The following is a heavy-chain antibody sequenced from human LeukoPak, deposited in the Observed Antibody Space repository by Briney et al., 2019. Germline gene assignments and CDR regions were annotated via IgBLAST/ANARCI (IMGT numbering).Heavy chain of an antibody. CDR1: GGSISSSSHY. CDR3: ARLRSWSNWFDP. D-gene: IGHD2-15*01. V-gene: IGHV4-39*01. Sequence: SETLSLTCTVSGGSISSSSHYRGWIRQPPGRGLEWIGSIHYSGSTYYNPSLKSRVTISVDTSKNQFSLKLSSVTAADTAVYYCARLRSWSNWFDPWGQGTLVTVSS. CDR2: IHYSGST. J-gene: IGHJ5*02.